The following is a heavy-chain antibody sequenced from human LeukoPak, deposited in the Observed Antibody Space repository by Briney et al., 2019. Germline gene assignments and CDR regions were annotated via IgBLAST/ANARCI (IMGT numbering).Heavy chain of an antibody. J-gene: IGHJ4*02. CDR1: GITLSNYG. CDR2: ISGSGGGT. Sequence: GGSLRLSCVVSGITLSNYGMSWVRQAPGKGLEWVAGISGSGGGTQYADSVKGRFTISRDNRKNTLYLQMNSLRAEATAMYFCAKRGVVIRVILVGFHKEAYYFDSWGQGALVTVSS. CDR3: AKRGVVIRVILVGFHKEAYYFDS. V-gene: IGHV3-23*01. D-gene: IGHD3-22*01.